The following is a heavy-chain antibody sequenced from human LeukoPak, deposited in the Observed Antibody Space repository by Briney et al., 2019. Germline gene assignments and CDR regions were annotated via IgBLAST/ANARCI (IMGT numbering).Heavy chain of an antibody. CDR2: MNPNSGNT. V-gene: IGHV1-8*03. CDR1: GYTFTSYD. Sequence: ASVKVSCKASGYTFTSYDINWVRQATGQGLEWMGWMNPNSGNTGYAQKFQGRVTITRNTSISTAYMELSSLRSEDTAVYYCARGVREGSYFDYWGQGTLVTVSS. CDR3: ARGVREGSYFDY. D-gene: IGHD1-26*01. J-gene: IGHJ4*02.